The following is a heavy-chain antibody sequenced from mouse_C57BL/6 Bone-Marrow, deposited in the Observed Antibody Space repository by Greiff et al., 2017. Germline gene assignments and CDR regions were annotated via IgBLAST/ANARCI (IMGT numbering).Heavy chain of an antibody. CDR3: ARGFITTVVAPPWFAY. D-gene: IGHD1-1*01. J-gene: IGHJ3*01. CDR1: GYTFTSYW. Sequence: QVQLQQPGAELVRPGTSVKLSCKASGYTFTSYWMHWVKQRPGQGPEWIGVIDPSDSYTNYNQKFKGKATLTVDTSSSTAYMQLSSLTSEDSAVYYCARGFITTVVAPPWFAYWGQGTLVTVSA. CDR2: IDPSDSYT. V-gene: IGHV1-59*01.